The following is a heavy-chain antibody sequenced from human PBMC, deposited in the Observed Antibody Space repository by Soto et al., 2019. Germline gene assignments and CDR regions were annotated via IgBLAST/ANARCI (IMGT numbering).Heavy chain of an antibody. D-gene: IGHD3-22*01. Sequence: EVQLLESGGGSVQPGGSLRLSCAASGFTFNNYVMGWVHQAPGQGLGWVSAVSGSADVAHYTDSVKGRFTVSRDNSKNTLDLQMNSLRAEDTAVYYCAKSSGDYRSSFDYWGRGILVTVSS. CDR1: GFTFNNYV. CDR3: AKSSGDYRSSFDY. J-gene: IGHJ4*02. CDR2: VSGSADVA. V-gene: IGHV3-23*01.